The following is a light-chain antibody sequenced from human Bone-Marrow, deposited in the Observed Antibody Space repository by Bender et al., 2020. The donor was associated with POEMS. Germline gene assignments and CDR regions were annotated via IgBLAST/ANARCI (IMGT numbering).Light chain of an antibody. J-gene: IGLJ1*01. Sequence: QSALTQRASVSGSPGQSITISCTGTNSDIGTYKFVSWYQQHPGKAPKLMIYDVSNRPSGVSNRFSGSKSGNTASLTISGLQAEDEADYYCSSYTSSSTRCVFGTGTKVTVL. CDR1: NSDIGTYKF. CDR3: SSYTSSSTRCV. CDR2: DVS. V-gene: IGLV2-14*02.